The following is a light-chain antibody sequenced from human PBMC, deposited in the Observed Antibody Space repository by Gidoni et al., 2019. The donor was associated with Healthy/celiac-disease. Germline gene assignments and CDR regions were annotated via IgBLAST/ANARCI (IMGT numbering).Light chain of an antibody. V-gene: IGKV3-20*01. Sequence: EIVLTQSPGTMSLSPGERATLSCRASQSVSSSYLAWYQQKPGQAPRLLIYGSSSRATGIPDRFSGSGSGTDFTLTISRLEPEDFAVSYCQQYGSSRTAFGQGTKVEIK. CDR2: GSS. J-gene: IGKJ1*01. CDR1: QSVSSSY. CDR3: QQYGSSRTA.